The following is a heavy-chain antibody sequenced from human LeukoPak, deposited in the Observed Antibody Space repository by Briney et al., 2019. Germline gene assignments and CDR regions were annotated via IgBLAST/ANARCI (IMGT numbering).Heavy chain of an antibody. CDR2: IYSGGST. J-gene: IGHJ3*02. CDR3: ARERRRGYYYDTNGSFDI. CDR1: GFTVSSNY. V-gene: IGHV3-66*01. Sequence: GGSLRLSCAASGFTVSSNYMSWVRQAPGKGLEWVSVIYSGGSTYYADSVKGRFTISRDNSKNTLYLQMNSLRAEDTAVYYCARERRRGYYYDTNGSFDIWGQGTMVTVSS. D-gene: IGHD3-22*01.